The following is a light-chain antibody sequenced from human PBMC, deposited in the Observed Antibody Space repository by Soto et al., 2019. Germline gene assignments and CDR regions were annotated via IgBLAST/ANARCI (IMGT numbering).Light chain of an antibody. V-gene: IGKV3-11*01. J-gene: IGKJ1*01. CDR1: QSVSSY. Sequence: EIVLTQSPATLSLSPGERATLSCRASQSVSSYLAWYQQKPGQAPRLLIYDASNRATGIPARFSGSGSGTDFTLTISSLEPEDFAVYYCQQYNNWPPWTSGQGTKVDIK. CDR2: DAS. CDR3: QQYNNWPPWT.